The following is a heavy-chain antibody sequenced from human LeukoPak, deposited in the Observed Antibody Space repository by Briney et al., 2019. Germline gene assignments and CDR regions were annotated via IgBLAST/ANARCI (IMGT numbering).Heavy chain of an antibody. D-gene: IGHD1-1*01. CDR3: AKDRGRPPWLERLSYAFDI. CDR1: GFTFSSYA. Sequence: GGSLRLSCAASGFTFSSYAMHWVRQAPGKGLEWVAFIRYDGSNKYYADSVKGRFTISRDNSKNTLYLQMNSLRAEDTAVYYCAKDRGRPPWLERLSYAFDIWGQGTMVTVSS. V-gene: IGHV3-30*02. CDR2: IRYDGSNK. J-gene: IGHJ3*02.